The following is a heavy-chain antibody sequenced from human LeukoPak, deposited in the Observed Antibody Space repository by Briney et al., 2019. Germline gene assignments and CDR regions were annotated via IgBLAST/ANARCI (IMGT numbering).Heavy chain of an antibody. Sequence: GGSLRLSCAASGFTFSSYEMNWVRQAPGKGLEGVSYISSSGSTIYYADSVKGRFTISRDNAKNSLYLQMNSLRAEDTAVYYCARENVEWFDPWGQGTLVTVSS. CDR1: GFTFSSYE. D-gene: IGHD1-1*01. CDR3: ARENVEWFDP. CDR2: ISSSGSTI. J-gene: IGHJ5*02. V-gene: IGHV3-48*03.